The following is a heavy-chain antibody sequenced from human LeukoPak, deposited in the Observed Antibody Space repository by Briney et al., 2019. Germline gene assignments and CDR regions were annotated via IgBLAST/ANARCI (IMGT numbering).Heavy chain of an antibody. D-gene: IGHD3-10*01. V-gene: IGHV3-21*01. Sequence: GGSLRLSCAASGFTFSSYSMNWVRQAPGKGLEWVSSISSSSSYIYYADSVKGRFTISRDNAKNSLYLQMNSLRAEDTAVYYCARQMVRGVIALDYWGQGTLVTVSS. CDR2: ISSSSSYI. CDR1: GFTFSSYS. CDR3: ARQMVRGVIALDY. J-gene: IGHJ4*02.